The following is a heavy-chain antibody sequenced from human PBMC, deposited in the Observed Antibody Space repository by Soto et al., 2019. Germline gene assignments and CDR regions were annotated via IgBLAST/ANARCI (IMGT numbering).Heavy chain of an antibody. Sequence: AGGSLRLSCAASGFTFSDYYMSWIRQAPGKGLEWVSYISSSGSTIYYADSVKGRFTISRDNAKNSLYLQMNSLRAEDTAVYYCARDRITIFGVVIYLNWFDPWGQGTLVTVSS. D-gene: IGHD3-3*01. J-gene: IGHJ5*02. V-gene: IGHV3-11*01. CDR1: GFTFSDYY. CDR2: ISSSGSTI. CDR3: ARDRITIFGVVIYLNWFDP.